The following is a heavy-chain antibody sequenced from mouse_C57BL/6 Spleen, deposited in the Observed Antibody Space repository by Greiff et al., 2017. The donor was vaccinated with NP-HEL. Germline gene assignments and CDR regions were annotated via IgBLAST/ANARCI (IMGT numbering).Heavy chain of an antibody. J-gene: IGHJ2*01. D-gene: IGHD1-1*01. CDR2: IDPSDSYT. CDR1: GYTFTSYW. V-gene: IGHV1-69*01. Sequence: QVQLKQPGAELVMPGASVKLSCKASGYTFTSYWMHWVKQRPGQGLEWIGEIDPSDSYTNYNQKFKGKSTLTVDKSSSTAYMQLSSLTSEDSAVYYCARWGTTVVAPYFDYWGQGTTLTVSS. CDR3: ARWGTTVVAPYFDY.